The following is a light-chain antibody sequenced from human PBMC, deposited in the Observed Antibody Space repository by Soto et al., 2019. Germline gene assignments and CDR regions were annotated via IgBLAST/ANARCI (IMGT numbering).Light chain of an antibody. CDR3: SSYAGSTTYVV. V-gene: IGLV2-23*01. J-gene: IGLJ2*01. CDR1: SSDVGSYNL. Sequence: QSALTQPASVSGSPGQSITISCTGTSSDVGSYNLVSWYQQHPGKAPKLMIYEDTKRPSGVSNRFSGSKSGNTASLTISGLQAEDEADYYWSSYAGSTTYVVFGGGTKLTVL. CDR2: EDT.